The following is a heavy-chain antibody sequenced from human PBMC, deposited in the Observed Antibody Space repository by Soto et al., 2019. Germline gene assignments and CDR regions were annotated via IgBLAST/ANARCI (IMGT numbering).Heavy chain of an antibody. J-gene: IGHJ1*01. CDR2: ISGSGGST. CDR3: ASGFSAGQGSLPAV. V-gene: IGHV3-23*01. Sequence: GGSLRLSCAASGLTFSSFAMSWVRQAPGKGLDWVSAISGSGGSTYSADSVKGRFTISRDNSKNTLYLQMSSLRAEDTAVYYCASGFSAGQGSLPAVWGQRSLVTVSA. CDR1: GLTFSSFA. D-gene: IGHD2-2*01.